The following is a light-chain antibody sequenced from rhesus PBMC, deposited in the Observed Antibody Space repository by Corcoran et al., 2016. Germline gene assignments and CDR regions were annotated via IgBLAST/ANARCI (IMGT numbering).Light chain of an antibody. CDR2: KAS. Sequence: DIQMTQSPSSLSASVGDTVTITCRASQSISSWLAWYQRKPGKAPNLLIYKASPLKSGVPSRFSGSGSRTDVTLTISSLQSEDFATYYCQQYNSSTYSFGQGTKVEIK. V-gene: IGKV1-22*01. CDR1: QSISSW. CDR3: QQYNSSTYS. J-gene: IGKJ2*01.